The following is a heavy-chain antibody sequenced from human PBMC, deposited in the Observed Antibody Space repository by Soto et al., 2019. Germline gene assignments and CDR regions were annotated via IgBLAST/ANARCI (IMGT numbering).Heavy chain of an antibody. D-gene: IGHD6-6*01. CDR2: ISGSGGST. CDR3: AKDLVLSIAARPRRHGFDP. CDR1: GFTFSSYA. J-gene: IGHJ5*02. V-gene: IGHV3-23*01. Sequence: EVQLLESGGGLVQPGGSLRLSCAASGFTFSSYAMSWVRQAPGKGLEWVSAISGSGGSTYYADSVKGRFTISRDNSKNTVYLQMNSLRAEDTAVYYCAKDLVLSIAARPRRHGFDPWGQGTLVTVSS.